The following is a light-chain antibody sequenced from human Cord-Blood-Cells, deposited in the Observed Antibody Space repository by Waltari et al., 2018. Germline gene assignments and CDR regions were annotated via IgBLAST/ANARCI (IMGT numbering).Light chain of an antibody. Sequence: DIQMTQSPSSLSASVGDRVTITCRASQSISSYLNWYQQKPGQSPKLLIYAASSLQSGVPSRFSSSGSGTDFTLTISSLQPEDFATYYCQQSYSTPYTFGQGTKLEIK. CDR3: QQSYSTPYT. J-gene: IGKJ2*01. CDR2: AAS. CDR1: QSISSY. V-gene: IGKV1-39*01.